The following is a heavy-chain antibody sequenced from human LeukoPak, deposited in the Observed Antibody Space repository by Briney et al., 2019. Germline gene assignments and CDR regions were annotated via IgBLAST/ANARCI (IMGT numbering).Heavy chain of an antibody. Sequence: GGSLRLSCVASGLPLADFAMHWVRQAPGKGLEWVSLISGDGVSTFYADSVKGRFSISRDNSKNSLSLEMNSLRTEDTAMYYCARESGKFDYWGQGTLVAVSS. CDR3: ARESGKFDY. CDR2: ISGDGVST. CDR1: GLPLADFA. J-gene: IGHJ4*02. V-gene: IGHV3-43*02.